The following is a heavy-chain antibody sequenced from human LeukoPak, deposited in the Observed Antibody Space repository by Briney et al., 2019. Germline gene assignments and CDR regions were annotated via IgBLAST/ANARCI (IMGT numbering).Heavy chain of an antibody. CDR3: ARVGLKTGYSSGWYYFDY. CDR2: INTNTGNP. Sequence: ASVKVSCKASGYTFTSYAMNWVRQAPGQGLEWMGWINTNTGNPTYAQGFTGRFVFSLDTSVSTAYLQISSLKAEDTAVYYCARVGLKTGYSSGWYYFDYWGQGTLVTVSS. CDR1: GYTFTSYA. D-gene: IGHD6-19*01. J-gene: IGHJ4*02. V-gene: IGHV7-4-1*02.